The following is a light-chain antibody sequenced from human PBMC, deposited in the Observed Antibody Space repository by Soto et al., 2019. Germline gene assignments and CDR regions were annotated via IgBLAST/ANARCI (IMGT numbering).Light chain of an antibody. Sequence: QSALTQPPSVSGSPGQSGTISCTGTSSDVGSYNRVSLYQQTPGTAPQLMIYEVSDRPSGVHDRCSGSKSGNTASRTISGLQSEDEADYSCSSYTSSSTKVFGTGTK. CDR3: SSYTSSSTKV. CDR1: SSDVGSYNR. V-gene: IGLV2-18*02. CDR2: EVS. J-gene: IGLJ1*01.